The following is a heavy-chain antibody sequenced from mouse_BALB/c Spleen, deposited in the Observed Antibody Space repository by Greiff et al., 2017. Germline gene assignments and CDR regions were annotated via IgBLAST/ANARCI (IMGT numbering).Heavy chain of an antibody. V-gene: IGHV5-17*02. CDR1: GFTFSSFG. CDR2: ISSGSSTI. J-gene: IGHJ4*01. Sequence: DVHLVESGGGLVQPGGSRKLSCAASGFTFSSFGMHWVRQAPEKGLEWVAYISSGSSTIYYADTVKGRFTISRDNPKNTLFLQMTSLRSEDTAMYYCARSDYAMDYWGQGTSVTVSS. CDR3: ARSDYAMDY.